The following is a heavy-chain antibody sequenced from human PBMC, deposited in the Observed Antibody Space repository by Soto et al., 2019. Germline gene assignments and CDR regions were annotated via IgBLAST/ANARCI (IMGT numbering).Heavy chain of an antibody. CDR3: ARDLSGYDFWSGPKDYYYGMDV. J-gene: IGHJ6*02. D-gene: IGHD3-3*01. CDR1: GYTFTNYY. CDR2: INPSGGRS. Sequence: ASVMVSCKASGYTFTNYYMHWVRQAPGQGLEWMGIINPSGGRSIYAQKFQGRVTMTRDTSTSTVYMELSSLRSEDTAVFYCARDLSGYDFWSGPKDYYYGMDVWGQGTTVTVSS. V-gene: IGHV1-46*01.